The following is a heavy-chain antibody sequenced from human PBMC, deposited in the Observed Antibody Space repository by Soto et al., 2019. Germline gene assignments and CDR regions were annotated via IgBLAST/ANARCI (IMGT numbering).Heavy chain of an antibody. Sequence: PGGSLRLSCVASGFRFSDHSMNWVRQAPGKGLEWVSYITSSGDSIQYADSVKGRFTVSRDNAKNSLFLHMNSLRDDDTAVYYCARLPKGSTVTSWGQGTLVTVSS. V-gene: IGHV3-48*02. CDR2: ITSSGDSI. J-gene: IGHJ4*02. CDR3: ARLPKGSTVTS. D-gene: IGHD4-17*01. CDR1: GFRFSDHS.